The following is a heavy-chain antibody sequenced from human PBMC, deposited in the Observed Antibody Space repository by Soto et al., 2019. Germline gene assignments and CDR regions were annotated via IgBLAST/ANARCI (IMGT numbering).Heavy chain of an antibody. Sequence: QVQLQQWGAGLLKPSETLSLTCAVNGWSFSAYYWTWIRQPPGRGLEWIGEIDHSGSTNYNPSLESRVTISIDTAKNRFSLNVTSVTAADTAVYYCVRGLRYSGMDVWGQGTTVTVS. CDR2: IDHSGST. D-gene: IGHD2-15*01. V-gene: IGHV4-34*01. CDR1: GWSFSAYY. J-gene: IGHJ6*02. CDR3: VRGLRYSGMDV.